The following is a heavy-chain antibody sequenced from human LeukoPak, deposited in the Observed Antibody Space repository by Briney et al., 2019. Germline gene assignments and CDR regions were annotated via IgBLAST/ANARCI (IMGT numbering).Heavy chain of an antibody. J-gene: IGHJ4*02. Sequence: SETLSLTCTVSGGSISSGGYYWSWIRQHPGKGLEWIGYIYYSGSTYYNPSLKSRVTISVDTSKNQFSLKLSSVTAADTAVYYCARWNQRSTYPRAIQLGFDYWGQGTLVTVSS. CDR1: GGSISSGGYY. V-gene: IGHV4-31*03. CDR3: ARWNQRSTYPRAIQLGFDY. CDR2: IYYSGST. D-gene: IGHD5-18*01.